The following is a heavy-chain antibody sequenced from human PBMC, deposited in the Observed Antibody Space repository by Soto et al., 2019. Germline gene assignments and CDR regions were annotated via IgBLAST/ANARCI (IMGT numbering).Heavy chain of an antibody. J-gene: IGHJ4*02. CDR2: IYWDDDR. CDR1: GFSLSTTGVG. Sequence: QIALKESGPTLVKPAQTLTLTCTFSGFSLSTTGVGVGWIRQPPGKALEWLALIYWDDDRRYSPSLKSRLTITKHNSKNQVVLTMTNMDPVDSATYYCTHSTDTSMALDYWGQGTLVTVSS. CDR3: THSTDTSMALDY. D-gene: IGHD5-18*01. V-gene: IGHV2-5*02.